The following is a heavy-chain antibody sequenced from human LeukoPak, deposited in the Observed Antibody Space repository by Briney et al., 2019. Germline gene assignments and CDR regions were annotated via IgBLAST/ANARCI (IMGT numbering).Heavy chain of an antibody. CDR2: ISLEGNNE. CDR1: GFTFRNYY. D-gene: IGHD1-1*01. Sequence: GRSLRLSCAASGFTFRNYYMHWVRQAPGKGLEWVAVISLEGNNEYYADSVKGRFSLSRDNSMNTLYLQLNSLRTEDTAMYYCARDLSGHWTYDYRGQGTLVTVSS. V-gene: IGHV3-30-3*01. J-gene: IGHJ4*01. CDR3: ARDLSGHWTYDY.